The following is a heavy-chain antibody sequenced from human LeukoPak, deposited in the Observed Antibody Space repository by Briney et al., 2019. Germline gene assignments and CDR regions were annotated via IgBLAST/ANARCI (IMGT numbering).Heavy chain of an antibody. CDR3: AKGRGYCSSTSCSALNWFDP. CDR2: IRYDGSNK. J-gene: IGHJ5*02. CDR1: GFTFSSYG. D-gene: IGHD2-2*01. Sequence: PGGSLRLSCAASGFTFSSYGMHWVRQAPGKGLEWVAFIRYDGSNKYYADSVKGRFTISRDNSKNTLYLQMNSLRAEDTAVYYCAKGRGYCSSTSCSALNWFDPWGQGTLVTVSS. V-gene: IGHV3-30*02.